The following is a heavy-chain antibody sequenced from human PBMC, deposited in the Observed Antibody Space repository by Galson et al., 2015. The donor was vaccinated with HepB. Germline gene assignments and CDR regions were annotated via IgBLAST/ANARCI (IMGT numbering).Heavy chain of an antibody. CDR1: GGSIISYY. J-gene: IGHJ3*02. CDR3: ARLDGRLSGNAFDI. D-gene: IGHD3-3*01. Sequence: TLSLTCTVSGGSIISYYWSWIRQPPGKGLEWIGYIYYSGSTNYNPSLKSRVTISVDTSKNQFSLKLSSVTAADTAVYYCARLDGRLSGNAFDIWGQGTMVTVSS. CDR2: IYYSGST. V-gene: IGHV4-59*01.